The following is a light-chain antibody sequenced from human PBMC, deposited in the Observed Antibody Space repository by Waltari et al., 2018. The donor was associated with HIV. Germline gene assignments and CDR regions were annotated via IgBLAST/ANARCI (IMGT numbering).Light chain of an antibody. Sequence: EIVLTQSPATLYLSPGDRATLSCRASEDVSTYLAWYQQRSGQSPRLLIYDASVRATGVPARFSGSGSGTDFTPTISSLDPEDFAVYYCQQRSNWPPAPTFGGGTKVEIK. V-gene: IGKV3-11*01. CDR2: DAS. CDR3: QQRSNWPPAPT. CDR1: EDVSTY. J-gene: IGKJ4*01.